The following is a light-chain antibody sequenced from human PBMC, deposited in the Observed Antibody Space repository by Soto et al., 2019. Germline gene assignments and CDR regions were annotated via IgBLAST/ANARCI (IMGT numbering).Light chain of an antibody. Sequence: DIQMTQSPSSLSASVGDRVTLTCQASQNINNSFNWYQQKPGEAPKLLIYDASNWETGVPSRFSGSGSGTDFTFTITSLQPADIVTYYCQQYYNLPLTFGGGTKVQIK. V-gene: IGKV1-33*01. CDR3: QQYYNLPLT. J-gene: IGKJ4*01. CDR1: QNINNS. CDR2: DAS.